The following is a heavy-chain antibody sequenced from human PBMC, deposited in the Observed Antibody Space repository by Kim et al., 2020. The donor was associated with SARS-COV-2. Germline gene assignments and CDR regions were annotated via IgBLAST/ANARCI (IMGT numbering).Heavy chain of an antibody. CDR2: IYSGGST. D-gene: IGHD2-21*02. V-gene: IGHV3-53*01. J-gene: IGHJ4*02. CDR3: ARDCGGDCYPGHY. CDR1: GFTVSSNY. Sequence: GGSLRLSCAASGFTVSSNYMSWVRQAPGKGLEWVSVIYSGGSTYYADSVKGRFTISRDNSKNTRYLQKNSLRAEDTAVYYCARDCGGDCYPGHYWGRGTLVAVSP.